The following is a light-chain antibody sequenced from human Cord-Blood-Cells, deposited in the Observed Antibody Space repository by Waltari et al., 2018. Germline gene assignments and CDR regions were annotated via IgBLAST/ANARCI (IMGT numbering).Light chain of an antibody. V-gene: IGLV2-8*01. CDR1: SSDVGGYNL. CDR3: SSYAGSNNYVV. CDR2: EVS. Sequence: QSALTPPPSASGSPGQSVTISRTGTSSDVGGYNLVSWYQQHPGKAPKLMIYEVSKRPSGVPDRFSGSKSGNTASLTVSGLQAEDEADYYCSSYAGSNNYVVFGGGTKLTVL. J-gene: IGLJ2*01.